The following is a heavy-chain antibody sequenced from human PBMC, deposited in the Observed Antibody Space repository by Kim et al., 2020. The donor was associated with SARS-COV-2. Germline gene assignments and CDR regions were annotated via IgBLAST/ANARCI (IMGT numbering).Heavy chain of an antibody. J-gene: IGHJ4*02. CDR3: ATRLDY. CDR2: SPTSSTK. V-gene: IGHV3-48*01. Sequence: SPTSSTKYYADSVKDRFTIARDKARNSLYLHMTSLRAEDTAVYYWATRLDYWGQGTLVTVSS.